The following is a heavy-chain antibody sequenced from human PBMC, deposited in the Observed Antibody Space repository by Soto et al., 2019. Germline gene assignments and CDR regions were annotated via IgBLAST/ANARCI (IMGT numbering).Heavy chain of an antibody. J-gene: IGHJ3*01. V-gene: IGHV3-30*18. CDR2: ISYDGSTA. Sequence: GGSLRLSCAASGFTFSNYGMHWVRQAPGKGLEWVAVISYDGSTAYYADSVKGRFTISRDNSKNTLYLQVNSLTPEDTAVYYCAKEDPPYRFGYGGFDLSCRGTMVTV. CDR3: AKEDPPYRFGYGGFDL. D-gene: IGHD2-15*01. CDR1: GFTFSNYG.